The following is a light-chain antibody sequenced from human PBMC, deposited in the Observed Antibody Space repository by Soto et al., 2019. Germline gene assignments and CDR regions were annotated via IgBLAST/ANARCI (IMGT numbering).Light chain of an antibody. J-gene: IGKJ4*01. CDR3: QQYYSTPLT. CDR2: WAS. CDR1: QSVLYSSNNKNY. Sequence: DIVMTQSPDSLAVSLGERATINCKSSQSVLYSSNNKNYLAWYQQKPGQPPKLLIYWASTRESGVPDRFSGSGSGTDFTLTISSPQAEDVAVYYCQQYYSTPLTFGGGTKVAIK. V-gene: IGKV4-1*01.